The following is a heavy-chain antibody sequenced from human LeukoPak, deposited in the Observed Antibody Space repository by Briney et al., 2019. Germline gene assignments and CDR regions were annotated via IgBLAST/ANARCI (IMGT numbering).Heavy chain of an antibody. D-gene: IGHD4-17*01. CDR3: ARAPGDYGYYFDN. CDR2: MNPNSGNT. Sequence: ASVKVSCKASGYTFSSYDINWVRQATGQGLEWMGWMNPNSGNTGYAQKFQGRVTITRNTSISTAYMELSSLRSEDTAVYYCARAPGDYGYYFDNWGQGTLVTVSS. V-gene: IGHV1-8*01. CDR1: GYTFSSYD. J-gene: IGHJ4*02.